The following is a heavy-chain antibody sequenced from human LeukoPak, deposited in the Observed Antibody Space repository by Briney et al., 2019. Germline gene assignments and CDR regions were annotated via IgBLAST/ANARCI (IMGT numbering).Heavy chain of an antibody. CDR1: GFTFSSAW. D-gene: IGHD3-16*01. J-gene: IGHJ4*02. CDR3: ADLGSSD. CDR2: IKDDGSDK. Sequence: GGSLRLSCAASGFTFSSAWMTWVRQAPGKGLEWVATIKDDGSDKYYVDSVKGRFTISRDNAKKSLWLQMNSLRVEDTAMYYCADLGSSDWGQGTLVTVYS. V-gene: IGHV3-7*01.